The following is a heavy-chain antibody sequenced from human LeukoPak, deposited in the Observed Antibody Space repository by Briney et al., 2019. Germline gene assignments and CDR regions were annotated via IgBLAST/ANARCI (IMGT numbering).Heavy chain of an antibody. CDR1: GGSISSYY. CDR3: ARGLGDYYDTSGYEYYFDY. J-gene: IGHJ4*02. CDR2: IYYSGST. Sequence: SETLSLTCTVSGGSISSYYWSWIRQPPGKGLEWIGYIYYSGSTSYNPSLTSRVTISLDTSKNQFSLKLSSVTAADTAVYYCARGLGDYYDTSGYEYYFDYWGQGTLVTVSS. D-gene: IGHD3-22*01. V-gene: IGHV4-59*12.